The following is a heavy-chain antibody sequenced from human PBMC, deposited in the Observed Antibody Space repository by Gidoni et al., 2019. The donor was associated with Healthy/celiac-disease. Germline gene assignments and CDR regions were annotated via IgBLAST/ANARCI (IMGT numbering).Heavy chain of an antibody. CDR3: ARGGAITMVRGAIDY. CDR1: GGSLSSYY. CDR2: IYYSGST. J-gene: IGHJ4*02. D-gene: IGHD3-10*01. V-gene: IGHV4-59*01. Sequence: QVQLQESGPGLVKPSETLSLTCTGSGGSLSSYYWSWIRQPPGKGLEWIGYIYYSGSTNYNPSLKSRVTISVDTSKNQFSLKLSSVTAADTAVYYCARGGAITMVRGAIDYWGQGTLVTVSS.